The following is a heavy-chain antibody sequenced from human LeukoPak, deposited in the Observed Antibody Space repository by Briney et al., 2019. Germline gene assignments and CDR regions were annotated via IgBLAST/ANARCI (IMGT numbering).Heavy chain of an antibody. CDR3: ARTVAAAGNMDV. J-gene: IGHJ6*03. CDR2: ISAYNGNT. Sequence: ASVKVSCKASGYTFTSYGISWVRQAPGQGLEWMGWISAYNGNTNYAQKLQGRVTMTTDTSTSTAYMEVRSLRSDDTAVYYCARTVAAAGNMDVWGKGTTVTVSS. D-gene: IGHD6-13*01. V-gene: IGHV1-18*01. CDR1: GYTFTSYG.